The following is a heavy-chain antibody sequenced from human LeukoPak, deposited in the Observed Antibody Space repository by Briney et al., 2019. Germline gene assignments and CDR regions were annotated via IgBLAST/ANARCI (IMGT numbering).Heavy chain of an antibody. CDR3: ARWGHTSSRWTQYGFDS. CDR1: GVTFDDYG. J-gene: IGHJ4*02. V-gene: IGHV3-20*04. Sequence: PGGSLRLSCAAYGVTFDDYGMSWVRQAPGKGLEWVSGPNWNGGSTGYADSVKGRFTISRDNAKNSLYLQMNSLGAEDTAVYYCARWGHTSSRWTQYGFDSWGQGTLVTVSS. CDR2: PNWNGGST. D-gene: IGHD6-13*01.